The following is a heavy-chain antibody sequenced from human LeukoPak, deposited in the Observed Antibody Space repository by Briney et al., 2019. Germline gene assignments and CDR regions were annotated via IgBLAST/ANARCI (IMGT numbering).Heavy chain of an antibody. CDR2: IYTSGST. Sequence: PSETLSLTCTVSGGSISSGSYYWSWIRQPAGKGLEWIGRIYTSGSTNYNPSLKSRVTISVDTSKNQFSLKLSSVTAADTAVYYCARRGEQWPPSGIDYWGQGTLVTVSS. J-gene: IGHJ4*02. V-gene: IGHV4-61*02. CDR1: GGSISSGSYY. D-gene: IGHD6-19*01. CDR3: ARRGEQWPPSGIDY.